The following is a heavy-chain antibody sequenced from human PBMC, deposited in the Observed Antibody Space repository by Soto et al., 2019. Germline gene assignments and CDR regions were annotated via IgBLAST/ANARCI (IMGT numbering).Heavy chain of an antibody. Sequence: ASVNVSFKASGYTFTSYDINWVRQATGQGLEWMGWMNPNSGNTGYAQKFQGRVTMTRNTSISTAYMELSSLRSEDTAVYYCARKFKKVWGTDVWGQGTTVTVSS. V-gene: IGHV1-8*01. J-gene: IGHJ6*02. CDR2: MNPNSGNT. CDR3: ARKFKKVWGTDV. CDR1: GYTFTSYD.